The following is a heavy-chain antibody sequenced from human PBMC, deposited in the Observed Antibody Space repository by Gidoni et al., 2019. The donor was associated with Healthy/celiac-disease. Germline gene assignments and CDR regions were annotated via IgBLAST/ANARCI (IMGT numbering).Heavy chain of an antibody. V-gene: IGHV3-48*04. J-gene: IGHJ4*02. Sequence: EGQLVESGGGLVQPGGSLRLSCAASGFTFCSYSMNGVRQAPGKGLGWVSYISSSSSTIYYADSGKGRFTISRDNAKNSLYLQMNSLRAEDTAVYYCARDGGTYYYGSGSYYNPDYWGQGTLVTVSS. D-gene: IGHD3-10*01. CDR1: GFTFCSYS. CDR2: ISSSSSTI. CDR3: ARDGGTYYYGSGSYYNPDY.